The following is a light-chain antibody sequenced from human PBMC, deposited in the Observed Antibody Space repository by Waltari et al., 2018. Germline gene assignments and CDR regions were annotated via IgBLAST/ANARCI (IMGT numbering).Light chain of an antibody. CDR1: QSVSSN. Sequence: EIVTTQSPATLSVSPGERATLSCRASQSVSSNLAWYQQKPGQAPRLLIYGAYTRATGIPARFSGSGSGTEFTLTISSLQSEDLAVYYCQQYNNWPQLTFGGGTKVEIK. J-gene: IGKJ4*01. CDR3: QQYNNWPQLT. CDR2: GAY. V-gene: IGKV3-15*01.